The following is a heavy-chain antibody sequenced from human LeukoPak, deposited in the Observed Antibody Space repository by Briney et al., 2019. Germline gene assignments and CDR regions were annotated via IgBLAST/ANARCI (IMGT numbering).Heavy chain of an antibody. V-gene: IGHV3-23*01. CDR3: AKDGDYGDYWHYNYMDV. J-gene: IGHJ6*03. Sequence: PGGTLRLSCGASGFIFTRYVMNWVRQSPGKGLEWVPGISGSGISTFYADSVKGRFTISRDNSKNTLFLHMNSLRAEDTAVYYCAKDGDYGDYWHYNYMDVWGKGTTVTVSS. CDR2: ISGSGIST. D-gene: IGHD4-17*01. CDR1: GFIFTRYV.